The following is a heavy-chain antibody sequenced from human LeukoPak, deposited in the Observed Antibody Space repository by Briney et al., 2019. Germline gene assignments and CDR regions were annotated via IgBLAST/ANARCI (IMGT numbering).Heavy chain of an antibody. CDR2: INDDGSDT. D-gene: IGHD2-15*01. Sequence: QPGGSLRLSCAASGFTFKLYWMHWVRQVPGKRPVWASRINDDGSDTIYADSVRGRFTISRDDAKNTVYLQMNNLRAEDTAVYYCVRGGPSTWSWGQGTLVTVSS. CDR3: VRGGPSTWS. J-gene: IGHJ5*02. V-gene: IGHV3-74*01. CDR1: GFTFKLYW.